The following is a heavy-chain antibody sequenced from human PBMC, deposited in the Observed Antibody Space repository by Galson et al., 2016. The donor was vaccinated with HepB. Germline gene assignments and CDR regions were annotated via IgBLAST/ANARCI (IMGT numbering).Heavy chain of an antibody. D-gene: IGHD2-2*01. J-gene: IGHJ3*02. CDR2: VSYAGSNK. CDR3: ARSRIIYCSSTSCYDAFDI. V-gene: IGHV3-30-3*01. Sequence: SLRLSCAASGFTFRSYAMNWVRQAPGKGLEWVAVVSYAGSNKYYEDSVKGRFTISRDNSKNTLYLQMNSLRAEDTAVYYCARSRIIYCSSTSCYDAFDIWGQGTMVTVSS. CDR1: GFTFRSYA.